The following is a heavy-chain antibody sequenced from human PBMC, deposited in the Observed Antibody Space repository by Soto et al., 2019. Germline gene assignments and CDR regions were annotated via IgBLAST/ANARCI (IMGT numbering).Heavy chain of an antibody. J-gene: IGHJ4*02. CDR1: GGSFSRGYW. D-gene: IGHD6-13*01. CDR2: IYDSGTT. Sequence: QVQLQESGPGLVKPSGTLSLTRAVSGGSFSRGYWWSWVRQPPGKGLEWIGEIYDSGTTNYSPSLKSRVTILVDKSKNQFSLRLRSVSAADTALYYCARGGGLNTRWYEGGFDSWGQGTLVTVSS. CDR3: ARGGGLNTRWYEGGFDS. V-gene: IGHV4-4*02.